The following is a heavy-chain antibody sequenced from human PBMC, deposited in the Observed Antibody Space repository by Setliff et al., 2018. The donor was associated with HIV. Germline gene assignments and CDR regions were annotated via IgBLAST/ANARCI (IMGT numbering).Heavy chain of an antibody. CDR2: VYHRGTT. Sequence: ETLSLTCAVSGDSISSGYYWGWIRQPPGKGLEWIGIVYHRGTTYYGPSLRSRVTMSVYTSQNQFSLKLSSVTAADTALYYCARGHSSLLSDAFDIWGPGTMVTVSS. D-gene: IGHD6-13*01. CDR1: GDSISSGYY. CDR3: ARGHSSLLSDAFDI. V-gene: IGHV4-38-2*01. J-gene: IGHJ3*02.